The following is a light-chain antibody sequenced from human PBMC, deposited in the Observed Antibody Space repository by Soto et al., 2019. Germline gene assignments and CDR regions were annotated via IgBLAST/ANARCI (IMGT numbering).Light chain of an antibody. Sequence: AIRMTQSPSSFSASTGERVTITCRASQGISSYLAWYQQKPGKAPKLLIYDASTLQSGVPSRFSGSGSGTDFTLTISCMQSEDFATYYCQQYYSYITFGQGTRLEIK. V-gene: IGKV1-8*01. J-gene: IGKJ5*01. CDR3: QQYYSYIT. CDR1: QGISSY. CDR2: DAS.